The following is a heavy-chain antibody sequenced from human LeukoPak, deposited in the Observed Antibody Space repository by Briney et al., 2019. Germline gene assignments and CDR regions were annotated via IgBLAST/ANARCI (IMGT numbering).Heavy chain of an antibody. Sequence: PSETLSLTCSVSAGSISDFNWGWIRQTPGKGLEWIGHVHSSGSTNYNPSLKSRLTMSVDTSKNQFFLKLNSVTAADTAVYYCARDLTTVTKGLDVWGQGSTIIVSS. CDR1: AGSISDFN. CDR3: ARDLTTVTKGLDV. V-gene: IGHV4-59*01. J-gene: IGHJ6*02. D-gene: IGHD4-17*01. CDR2: VHSSGST.